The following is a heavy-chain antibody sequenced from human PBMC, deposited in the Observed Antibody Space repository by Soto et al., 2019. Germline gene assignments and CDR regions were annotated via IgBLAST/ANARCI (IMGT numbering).Heavy chain of an antibody. CDR2: IWYDGSNK. CDR3: ARDTAMVYYYYYGMDV. J-gene: IGHJ6*02. V-gene: IGHV3-33*01. CDR1: GFTFSSYG. D-gene: IGHD5-18*01. Sequence: QVQLVESGGGVVQPGRSLRLSCAASGFTFSSYGMHWVRQAPGKGLEWVAVIWYDGSNKYYADSVKGRFTISRDNSKNTLYLQMNSLRAEDTAVYYCARDTAMVYYYYYGMDVWGQGTTVTVSS.